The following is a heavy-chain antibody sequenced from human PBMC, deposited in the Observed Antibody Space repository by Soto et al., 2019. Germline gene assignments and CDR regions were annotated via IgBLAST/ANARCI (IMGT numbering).Heavy chain of an antibody. Sequence: SVKVSCKASGGTSSIYAISWVLQAPGQGLEWMGGIIPIFGTANYAQKFQGRVTITADESTSTAYMELSSLRSEDTAVYYCARRGGSSSPFDPWGQGTLVTVSS. CDR1: GGTSSIYA. CDR2: IIPIFGTA. CDR3: ARRGGSSSPFDP. D-gene: IGHD6-6*01. J-gene: IGHJ5*02. V-gene: IGHV1-69*13.